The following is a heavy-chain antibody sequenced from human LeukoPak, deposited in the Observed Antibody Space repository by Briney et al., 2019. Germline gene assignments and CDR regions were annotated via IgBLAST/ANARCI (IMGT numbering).Heavy chain of an antibody. Sequence: GGSLRLSCAASGFGVSNNYMSWVRQVPGKGLEWVAVIYSGASTVYADAVKGRFTLSRDNSQNALFLQMNSLKVEDTAVYYCARDSGLNAFDIWGQGTMVTVSS. CDR1: GFGVSNNY. J-gene: IGHJ3*02. CDR2: IYSGAST. V-gene: IGHV3-53*01. CDR3: ARDSGLNAFDI.